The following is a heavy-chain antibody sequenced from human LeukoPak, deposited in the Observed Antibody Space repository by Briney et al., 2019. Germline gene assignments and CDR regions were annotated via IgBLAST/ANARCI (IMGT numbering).Heavy chain of an antibody. D-gene: IGHD3-10*01. J-gene: IGHJ4*01. V-gene: IGHV4-59*12. CDR1: GGSISSYY. Sequence: SETLSLTCTVSGGSISSYYWSWIRQPPGKGLEWIGYIYYSGSTNYNPSLKSRVTISSLDSGRNQFSLRLNSVTAADTAVYYCARDGDYYGSERILGLDYWGPGILVIVSS. CDR3: ARDGDYYGSERILGLDY. CDR2: IYYSGST.